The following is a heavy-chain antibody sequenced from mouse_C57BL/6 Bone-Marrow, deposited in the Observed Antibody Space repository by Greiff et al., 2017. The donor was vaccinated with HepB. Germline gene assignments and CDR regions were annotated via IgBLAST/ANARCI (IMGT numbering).Heavy chain of an antibody. CDR1: GLTFSDYG. Sequence: EVHLVESGGGLVKPGGSLKLSCAASGLTFSDYGMHWVRQAPEKGLEWVAYISSGSSTIYYADTVKGRFTISRDNAKNTLFLQMTSLRSEDTAMYYCARDWYYFDYWGQGTTLTVSS. D-gene: IGHD4-1*01. V-gene: IGHV5-17*01. CDR2: ISSGSSTI. J-gene: IGHJ2*01. CDR3: ARDWYYFDY.